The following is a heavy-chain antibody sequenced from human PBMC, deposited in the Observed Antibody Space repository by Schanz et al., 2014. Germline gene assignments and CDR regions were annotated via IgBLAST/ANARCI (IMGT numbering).Heavy chain of an antibody. CDR3: ARGVRIDY. J-gene: IGHJ4*02. D-gene: IGHD3-3*01. Sequence: VHLVESGGGVVQPGRSLRLSCTGSRFTISRNPIHWVRQAPGKGLERGANIKQDGSEKYYVDSVKGRFTISRDNAKNSLYLQMNSLTAEDTAVYYCARGVRIDYWGQGTLVTVSS. V-gene: IGHV3-7*01. CDR1: RFTISRNP. CDR2: IKQDGSEK.